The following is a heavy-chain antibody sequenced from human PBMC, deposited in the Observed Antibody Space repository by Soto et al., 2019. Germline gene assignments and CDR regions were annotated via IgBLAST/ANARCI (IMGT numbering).Heavy chain of an antibody. CDR2: ISSSGSTI. D-gene: IGHD2-15*01. J-gene: IGHJ4*02. CDR3: ASGGIVVVAAATGPFFDY. CDR1: GFTFSDYY. V-gene: IGHV3-11*01. Sequence: GGSPRLSCAASGFTFSDYYMSWIRQAPGKGLEWVSYISSSGSTIYYADSVKGRFTISRDNAKNSLYLQMNSLRAEDTAVYYCASGGIVVVAAATGPFFDYWGQGTLVTVSS.